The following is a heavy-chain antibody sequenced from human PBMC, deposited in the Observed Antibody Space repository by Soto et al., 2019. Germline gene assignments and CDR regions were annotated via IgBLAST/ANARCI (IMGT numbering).Heavy chain of an antibody. V-gene: IGHV3-7*05. J-gene: IGHJ4*02. CDR1: GFTFSGYW. Sequence: EVQLVESGGGLVQPGGSLRLSCAASGFTFSGYWMSWVRQAPGKGLEWVANIKHDGSEKYYVDSVKGRFTISRDNAKNSLYLQMDSQRAEDTAVYHCARDDLLRGYTAYGPNWGQGTMVTVSS. CDR3: ARDDLLRGYTAYGPN. CDR2: IKHDGSEK. D-gene: IGHD5-12*01.